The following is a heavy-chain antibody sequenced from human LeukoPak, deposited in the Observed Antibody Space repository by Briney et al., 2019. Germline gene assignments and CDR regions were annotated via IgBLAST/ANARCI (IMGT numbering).Heavy chain of an antibody. CDR3: AKDPLAPYYDILAGFDY. CDR1: GFTVSSNY. V-gene: IGHV3-66*01. Sequence: GGSLRLSCAASGFTVSSNYMSWVRQAPGKGLEWVSVIYSGGSTYYANSVKGRFTISRDNSKNTLYLQMNSLRAEDTAVYYCAKDPLAPYYDILAGFDYWGQGTLVTVSS. CDR2: IYSGGST. D-gene: IGHD3-9*01. J-gene: IGHJ4*02.